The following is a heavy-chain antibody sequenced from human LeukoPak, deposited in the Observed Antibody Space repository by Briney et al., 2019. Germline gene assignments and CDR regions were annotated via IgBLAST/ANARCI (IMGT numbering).Heavy chain of an antibody. D-gene: IGHD5-18*01. CDR1: GYSISNGYY. CDR2: IYYSGST. V-gene: IGHV4-61*01. J-gene: IGHJ6*03. CDR3: AGGGYSYGFGYYYYYMDV. Sequence: PSETLSLTCTVSGYSISNGYYWGWIRQPPGKGLEWIGYIYYSGSTNYNPPLKSRVTISVDTSKNQFSLKLSSVTAADTAVYYCAGGGYSYGFGYYYYYMDVWGKGTTVTVSS.